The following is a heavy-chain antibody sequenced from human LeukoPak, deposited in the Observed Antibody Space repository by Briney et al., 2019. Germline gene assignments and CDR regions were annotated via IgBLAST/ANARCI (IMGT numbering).Heavy chain of an antibody. Sequence: GGSLRFSCAASGFTFSSYEMNWVRQAPGKGLEWVSYTSISGRTIYYADSVKGRFTISRDNAKNSLYLQMNSLRGEDTAVYYCARAGKSYGSLDIWGQGTMVTVSS. CDR1: GFTFSSYE. J-gene: IGHJ3*02. V-gene: IGHV3-48*03. CDR2: TSISGRTI. CDR3: ARAGKSYGSLDI. D-gene: IGHD3-10*01.